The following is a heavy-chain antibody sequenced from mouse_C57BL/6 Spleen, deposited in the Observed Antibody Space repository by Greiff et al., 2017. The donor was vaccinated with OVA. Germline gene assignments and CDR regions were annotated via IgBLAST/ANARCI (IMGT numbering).Heavy chain of an antibody. CDR1: GYTFTSYW. CDR2: IDPSDSYT. J-gene: IGHJ2*01. V-gene: IGHV1-50*01. D-gene: IGHD2-3*01. CDR3: ARGADDGYWGY. Sequence: VQLQQPGAELVKPGASVKLSCKASGYTFTSYWMQWVKQRPGQGLEWIGEIDPSDSYTNYNQQFKGKATLTVDTSSSTAYMQLSSLTSEDSAVYYCARGADDGYWGYWGQGTTLTVSS.